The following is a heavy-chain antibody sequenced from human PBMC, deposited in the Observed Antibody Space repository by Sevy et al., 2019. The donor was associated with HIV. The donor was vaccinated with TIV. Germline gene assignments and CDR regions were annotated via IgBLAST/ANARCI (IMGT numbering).Heavy chain of an antibody. J-gene: IGHJ4*02. CDR2: ISSTGTI. V-gene: IGHV3-11*04. CDR3: ARSVGISAAVPDY. CDR1: GFMFSDYY. D-gene: IGHD6-13*01. Sequence: GGTLRLTCITSGFMFSDYYMSWIRQAPGQGPEWVSHISSTGTIYYTNSVKGRFPIPSDSATNTLYLQMSSLRVEDTAVYNCARSVGISAAVPDYWGQGTLVTVSS.